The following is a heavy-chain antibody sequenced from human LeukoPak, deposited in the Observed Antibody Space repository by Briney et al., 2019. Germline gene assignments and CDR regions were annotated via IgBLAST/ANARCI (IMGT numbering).Heavy chain of an antibody. J-gene: IGHJ4*02. CDR2: ISSSSSTI. CDR1: GFTFSSYS. D-gene: IGHD5-24*01. V-gene: IGHV3-48*04. CDR3: AGAGDGYNTPFDY. Sequence: PGGSLRLSCAASGFTFSSYSMNWVRQAPGKGLEWVSYISSSSSTIYYADSVKGRFTISRDNAKNSLYLQMNSLRAEDTAVYYCAGAGDGYNTPFDYWGQGTLVTVSS.